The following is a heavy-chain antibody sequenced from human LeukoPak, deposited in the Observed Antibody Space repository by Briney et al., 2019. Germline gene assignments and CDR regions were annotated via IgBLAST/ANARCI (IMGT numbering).Heavy chain of an antibody. V-gene: IGHV4-34*01. CDR1: GRSFSGYY. CDR2: INHSGST. Sequence: PSETLSLTCAVYGRSFSGYYWSWIRQPPGKGLEWIGEINHSGSTNYNPSLKSRVTISVDTSKNQFSLKLSSVTAAGTAVYYCASYGASGWYNYYFDYWGQGTLVTVSS. J-gene: IGHJ4*02. CDR3: ASYGASGWYNYYFDY. D-gene: IGHD6-19*01.